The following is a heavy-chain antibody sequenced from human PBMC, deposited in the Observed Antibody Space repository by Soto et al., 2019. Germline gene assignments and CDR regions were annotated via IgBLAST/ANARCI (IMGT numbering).Heavy chain of an antibody. J-gene: IGHJ4*01. V-gene: IGHV3-23*01. D-gene: IGHD2-2*01. CDR1: GFTFNSYA. Sequence: GGSLRLSCAASGFTFNSYAMNWVRQAPGKGLAWVSAIGTDGNTYYANSVKGRFTISRDNSRTTLYLQMNSLRVEDTALYYCVRKYPGTRPFDYWGQGPLVNAPQ. CDR3: VRKYPGTRPFDY. CDR2: IGTDGNT.